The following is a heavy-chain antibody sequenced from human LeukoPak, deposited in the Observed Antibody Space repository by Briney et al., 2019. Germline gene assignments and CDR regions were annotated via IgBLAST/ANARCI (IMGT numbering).Heavy chain of an antibody. CDR3: AREYSSSWYSSGWFDP. D-gene: IGHD6-13*01. J-gene: IGHJ5*02. V-gene: IGHV1-2*06. Sequence: WASVKVSCKASGYTFTGYYMHWVRQAPGQGLEWMGRINPNSGGTNYAQKFQGRVTMTRDTSISTAYMELSRLRSDDTAVYYCAREYSSSWYSSGWFDPWGQGTLVTVSS. CDR1: GYTFTGYY. CDR2: INPNSGGT.